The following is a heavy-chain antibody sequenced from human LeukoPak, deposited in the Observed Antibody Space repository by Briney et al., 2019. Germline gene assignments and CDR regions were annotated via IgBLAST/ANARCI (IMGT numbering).Heavy chain of an antibody. V-gene: IGHV4-34*01. CDR1: GGSFSGYY. CDR3: ARPSRTYYYGSGSYIYAFDI. Sequence: SETLSLTCAVYGGSFSGYYWSWIRQPPGKGLEWIGEINHSGSTNYNPSLKSRVTISVDTSKNQFSLKLSSVTAAYTAVYYCARPSRTYYYGSGSYIYAFDIWGQGTIVTVYS. J-gene: IGHJ3*02. CDR2: INHSGST. D-gene: IGHD3-10*01.